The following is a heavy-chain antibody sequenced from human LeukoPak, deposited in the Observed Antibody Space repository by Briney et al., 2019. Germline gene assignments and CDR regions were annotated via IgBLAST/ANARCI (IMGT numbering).Heavy chain of an antibody. V-gene: IGHV3-48*03. D-gene: IGHD6-19*01. CDR2: ISGSGSTI. CDR1: GFTFSSYE. Sequence: PGGSLRLSCAASGFTFSSYEMNWVRQAPGKGLEWVSYISGSGSTIYYADSVKGRFTISRDNAKNSLYLQMNSLRAEDTAVYYRATALPGYSGGWYDYWGPGTLVTVSS. CDR3: ATALPGYSGGWYDY. J-gene: IGHJ5*01.